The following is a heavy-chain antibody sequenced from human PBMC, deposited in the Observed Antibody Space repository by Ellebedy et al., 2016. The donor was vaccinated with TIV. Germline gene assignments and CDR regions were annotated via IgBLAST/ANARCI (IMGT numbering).Heavy chain of an antibody. J-gene: IGHJ4*02. V-gene: IGHV4-34*01. CDR2: INHSGST. CDR1: GGSISSYY. D-gene: IGHD5-12*01. CDR3: ARGVATNFDY. Sequence: SETLSLTCTVSGGSISSYYWSWIRQPPGKGLEWIGEINHSGSTNYNPSLKSRVTISVDTSKNQFSQQLNSVTPEDTAVYYCARGVATNFDYWGQGTLVTVSS.